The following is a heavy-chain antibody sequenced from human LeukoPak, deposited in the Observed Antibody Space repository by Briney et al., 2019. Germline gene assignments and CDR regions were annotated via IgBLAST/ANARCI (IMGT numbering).Heavy chain of an antibody. D-gene: IGHD5-18*01. CDR3: ARDYQGGYGDKTVDY. CDR1: SGSISTSNYY. CDR2: IYYSGST. V-gene: IGHV4-39*07. Sequence: SETLSLTCTVSSGSISTSNYYWGWIRQPPGKGLEWIGSIYYSGSTYYNPSLKSRVTISVDTSKNQFSPKLSSVTAADTAVYYCARDYQGGYGDKTVDYWGQGTLVTVSS. J-gene: IGHJ4*02.